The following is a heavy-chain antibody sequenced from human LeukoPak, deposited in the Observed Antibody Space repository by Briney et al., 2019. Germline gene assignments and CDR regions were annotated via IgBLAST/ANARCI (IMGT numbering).Heavy chain of an antibody. J-gene: IGHJ5*02. CDR1: GGSISSGDYY. D-gene: IGHD3-3*01. V-gene: IGHV4-30-4*01. Sequence: SETLSLTCTVSGGSISSGDYYWSWIRQPPGKGLEWIGYIYYSGSTYYNPSLKSRVTISVDTSKNQFSLKLSSVTAADTAVYYCARDTPLHRSLEWSFDPWGQGTLVTVSS. CDR3: ARDTPLHRSLEWSFDP. CDR2: IYYSGST.